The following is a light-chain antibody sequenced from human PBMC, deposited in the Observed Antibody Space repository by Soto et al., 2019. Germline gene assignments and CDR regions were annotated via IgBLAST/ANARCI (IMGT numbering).Light chain of an antibody. CDR2: DAS. CDR3: QQFNLYPIT. CDR1: QGITSD. J-gene: IGKJ5*01. V-gene: IGKV1-13*02. Sequence: AIPLTQSPSSLSASVGDRVTITCRASQGITSDLAWYQQKPGKPPKLLIYDASSLESGVPSRFSGSGSGTDFTLTISSLQPEDFATYYCQQFNLYPITFGQGTRLDIK.